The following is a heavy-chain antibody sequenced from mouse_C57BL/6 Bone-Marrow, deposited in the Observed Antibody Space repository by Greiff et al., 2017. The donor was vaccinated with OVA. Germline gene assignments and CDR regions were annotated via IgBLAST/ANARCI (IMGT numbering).Heavy chain of an antibody. V-gene: IGHV1-31*01. CDR2: IYPYNGVS. D-gene: IGHD1-1*01. CDR1: GYSFTGYY. CDR3: ARGGDYYYVSSGGFAY. J-gene: IGHJ3*01. Sequence: EVKVVESGPELVKPGASVKISCKASGYSFTGYYMHWVKQSHGNILDWIGYIYPYNGVSSYNQKFKGKATLTVDKSSSTAYMELRSLTSEDSAVYYCARGGDYYYVSSGGFAYWGQGTLVTVSA.